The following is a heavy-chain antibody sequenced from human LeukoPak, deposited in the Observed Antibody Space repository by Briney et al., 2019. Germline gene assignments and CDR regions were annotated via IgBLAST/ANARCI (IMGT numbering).Heavy chain of an antibody. V-gene: IGHV3-30*02. J-gene: IGHJ4*02. Sequence: GGSLRLSCAASGFTFSSYGMHWVRQAPGKGLEWVAFIRYDGSNKYYADSVKGRFTISRDNSKNTLYLQMNSLRAEDTAVYYCAKEASTLPPAVRYFDYWGQGTLVTVSS. CDR2: IRYDGSNK. CDR3: AKEASTLPPAVRYFDY. CDR1: GFTFSSYG. D-gene: IGHD3-9*01.